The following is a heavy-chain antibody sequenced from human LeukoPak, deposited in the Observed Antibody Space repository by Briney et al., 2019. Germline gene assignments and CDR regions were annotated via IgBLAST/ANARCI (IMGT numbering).Heavy chain of an antibody. Sequence: GGSLRLSCAASGCTFSSYGMHWVRQAPGKGLEWVAVIWYDGSNKYYADSVKGRFTISRDNSKNTLYLQMNSLRAEDTAVYYCARDVDDSYYFDYWGQGTLVTVSS. V-gene: IGHV3-33*01. CDR1: GCTFSSYG. J-gene: IGHJ4*02. CDR2: IWYDGSNK. CDR3: ARDVDDSYYFDY. D-gene: IGHD5-12*01.